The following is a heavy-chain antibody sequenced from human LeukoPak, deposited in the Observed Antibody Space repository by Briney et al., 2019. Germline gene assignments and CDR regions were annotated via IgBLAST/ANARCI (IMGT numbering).Heavy chain of an antibody. Sequence: GGSLRLSCAASGFPFTNAWMNWVRQAPGKGLEWVANIKQDGSEMYYVDSVKGRFTISRDNTKNSLYLQMNSLRAEDTAVYYCAQNYCFDYWGQGTLVTVSS. CDR2: IKQDGSEM. J-gene: IGHJ4*02. V-gene: IGHV3-7*03. CDR1: GFPFTNAW. CDR3: AQNYCFDY.